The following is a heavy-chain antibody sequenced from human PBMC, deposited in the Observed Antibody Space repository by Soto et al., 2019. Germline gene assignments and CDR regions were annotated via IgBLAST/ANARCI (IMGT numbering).Heavy chain of an antibody. CDR1: GGSISSGAYS. Sequence: QVQLQESGSGLVKPSQTLSLTCGVSGGSISSGAYSWRWIRQPPGKGLEWIGYIYHSGSTYYNPSLKGRVTMSVDRSKNQYPLNVGSVTAADTAVYYCARVVGVYGGPQSFQHWGQGTLVTVSS. J-gene: IGHJ1*01. CDR2: IYHSGST. D-gene: IGHD4-17*01. V-gene: IGHV4-30-2*01. CDR3: ARVVGVYGGPQSFQH.